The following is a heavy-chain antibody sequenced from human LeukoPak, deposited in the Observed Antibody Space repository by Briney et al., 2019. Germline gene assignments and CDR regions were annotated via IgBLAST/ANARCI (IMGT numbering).Heavy chain of an antibody. J-gene: IGHJ4*02. CDR3: GRGRSMVTPFDN. CDR1: GYSISSGFH. CDR2: IHASGTT. D-gene: IGHD4-23*01. Sequence: SETLSLTCTVSGYSISSGFHWGWIRQPPGKGLEWIGYIHASGTTNYNPSLESRVTMSVATSKNQFSLKLTSVTAADTAVYYCGRGRSMVTPFDNWGPGTLVTVSS. V-gene: IGHV4-38-2*02.